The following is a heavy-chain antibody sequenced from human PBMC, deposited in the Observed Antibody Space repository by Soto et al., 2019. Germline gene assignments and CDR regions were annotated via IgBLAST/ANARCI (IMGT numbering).Heavy chain of an antibody. D-gene: IGHD2-21*02. CDR3: VQSRCGGDCLQSYSSHSYYGLDV. J-gene: IGHJ6*02. V-gene: IGHV2-5*02. Sequence: QITLKESGPTLVKPTQTLTLTCTFPGFSFSSIGEGVGWIRQPPGKALEWLALIYWDDDKRYSPSLKSRLTITKDTSKNQVVLTITNMDPVDTSTYYCVQSRCGGDCLQSYSSHSYYGLDVWGQGTTVTVSS. CDR2: IYWDDDK. CDR1: GFSFSSIGEG.